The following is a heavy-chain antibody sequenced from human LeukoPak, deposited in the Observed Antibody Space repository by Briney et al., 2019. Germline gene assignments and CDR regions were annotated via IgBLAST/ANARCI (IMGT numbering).Heavy chain of an antibody. CDR1: GGSISSYY. J-gene: IGHJ5*02. CDR3: ARHLKATGMVTSSWFAP. D-gene: IGHD5-18*01. Sequence: SETLSLTCTVSGGSISSYYWSWIRQPPGKGLECSGYIYYSGSTNYNPSLTSLVTISVDTSKNLFSLKLSSVTAADTAVYYCARHLKATGMVTSSWFAPWGQGTLVTVSS. V-gene: IGHV4-59*08. CDR2: IYYSGST.